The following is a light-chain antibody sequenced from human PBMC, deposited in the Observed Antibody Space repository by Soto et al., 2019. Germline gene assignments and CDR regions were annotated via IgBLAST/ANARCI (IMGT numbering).Light chain of an antibody. J-gene: IGKJ4*01. CDR3: QQYYSTPLT. V-gene: IGKV4-1*01. Sequence: DIVMSQSPDSLAVSLGERATINCKSSQSVLYSSNNKNYLAWYQQKPGQPPKLLFYWASTRESGVPDRFSGSGSGTEFTLTISSLQAEDVAVYFCQQYYSTPLTFVGGTKVEIK. CDR2: WAS. CDR1: QSVLYSSNNKNY.